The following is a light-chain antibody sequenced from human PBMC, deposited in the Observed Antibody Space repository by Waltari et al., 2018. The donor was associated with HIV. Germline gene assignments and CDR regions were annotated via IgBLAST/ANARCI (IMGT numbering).Light chain of an antibody. CDR1: QSIGSY. V-gene: IGKV1-39*01. Sequence: DLQMTQSPSSRSASIGDRVTITCRASQSIGSYLNWFQHKPGTAPKLLIYAASSLQSGVPSRFSGSGSGTDFTLTISSLQPEDFATYYCQQSFITPLTFGPGTKVDIK. J-gene: IGKJ3*01. CDR3: QQSFITPLT. CDR2: AAS.